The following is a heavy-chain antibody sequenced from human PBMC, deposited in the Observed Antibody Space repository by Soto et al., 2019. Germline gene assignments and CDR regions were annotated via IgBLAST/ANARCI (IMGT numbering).Heavy chain of an antibody. D-gene: IGHD4-17*01. CDR2: IIPIFGTA. CDR1: GGTFSSYA. J-gene: IGHJ4*02. V-gene: IGHV1-69*13. CDR3: ARVDDGDYSFDY. Sequence: ASVKVSCKASGGTFSSYAISWVRQAPGQGLEWMGGIIPIFGTANYAQKFQGRVTITADESTSTAYMELSSLRSEDTAVYYCARVDDGDYSFDYWGQGTLVTVSS.